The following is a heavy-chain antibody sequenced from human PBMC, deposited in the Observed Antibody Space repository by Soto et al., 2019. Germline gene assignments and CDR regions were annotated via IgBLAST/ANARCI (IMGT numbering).Heavy chain of an antibody. Sequence: PSETLSLTCTVSGGSIYRSGDYWGWMRQPPGRGLEWIGNIDYNGVTYSNPSLKSRVTISRDTSKNQFSLKLPSVTAADTALYYCGKVLVGATGHTDSDSWGPGTLVTVSS. CDR2: IDYNGVT. D-gene: IGHD2-15*01. CDR3: GKVLVGATGHTDSDS. V-gene: IGHV4-39*01. J-gene: IGHJ4*02. CDR1: GGSIYRSGDY.